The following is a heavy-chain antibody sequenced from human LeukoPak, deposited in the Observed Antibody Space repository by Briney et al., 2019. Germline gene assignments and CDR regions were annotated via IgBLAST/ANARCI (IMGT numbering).Heavy chain of an antibody. CDR2: ISGSGGST. CDR1: GFTFRNYW. V-gene: IGHV3-23*01. Sequence: PGGSLRLSCAASGFTFRNYWMTWVRQAPGKGLEWVSAISGSGGSTYYADSVKGRFTISRDNSKNTLYLQMNSLRAEDTAVYYCAKEPAYDYGDYVDYWGQGTLVTVSS. J-gene: IGHJ4*02. CDR3: AKEPAYDYGDYVDY. D-gene: IGHD4-17*01.